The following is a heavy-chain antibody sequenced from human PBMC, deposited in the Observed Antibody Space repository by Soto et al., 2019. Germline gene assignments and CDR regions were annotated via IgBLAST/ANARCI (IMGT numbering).Heavy chain of an antibody. Sequence: PGGSLRLSCTASGFSLSRYGLHWVRQAPGKGLEWVAGLWSNGIKTSYTDSVKGRFTISRDTSKNMLYLQMSSLGAEDTALYYCARDLHYWSLLIDHRGQGDLVTVSS. V-gene: IGHV3-33*01. CDR1: GFSLSRYG. CDR2: LWSNGIKT. CDR3: ARDLHYWSLLIDH. J-gene: IGHJ4*02. D-gene: IGHD2-8*02.